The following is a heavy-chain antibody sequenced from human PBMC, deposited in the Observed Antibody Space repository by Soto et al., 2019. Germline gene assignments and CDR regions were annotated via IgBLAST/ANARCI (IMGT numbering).Heavy chain of an antibody. J-gene: IGHJ6*02. CDR3: ARVRLERQDYYYGIAV. CDR1: GGSISSGGYY. Sequence: QVQLQESGPGLVKPSQTLSLTCTVSGGSISSGGYYWSWIRQHPGKGLEWIGYIYYSGSTYYNPSLKRRVTLSVDPSKHQFSLKLSSVTAADTAVYYCARVRLERQDYYYGIAVWGQGTTVTVSS. V-gene: IGHV4-31*03. CDR2: IYYSGST. D-gene: IGHD1-1*01.